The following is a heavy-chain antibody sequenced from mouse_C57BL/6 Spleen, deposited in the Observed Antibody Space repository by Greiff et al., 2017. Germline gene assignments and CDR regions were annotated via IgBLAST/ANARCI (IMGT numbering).Heavy chain of an antibody. J-gene: IGHJ4*01. Sequence: VQLQQPGAELVRPGSSVKLSCKASGYTFTSYWMHWVKQRPIQGLEWIGNIDPSDSETHYNQKFKDKATLTVDKSSSTAYMQLSSLTSEDSAVYYCARGDSSGFAMGYWGQGTSVTVSS. CDR3: ARGDSSGFAMGY. CDR1: GYTFTSYW. V-gene: IGHV1-52*01. D-gene: IGHD3-2*02. CDR2: IDPSDSET.